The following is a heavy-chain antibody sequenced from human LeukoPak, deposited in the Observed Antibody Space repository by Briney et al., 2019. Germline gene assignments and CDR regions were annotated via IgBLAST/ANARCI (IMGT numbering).Heavy chain of an antibody. CDR3: ARGSPTPNSRYFDL. Sequence: PGGSLRLSCEASEFTLKDYWMHWVRQGPGKGLVWVSRINSDGSSASYADSVKGRFTISRDNAKNTLYLQMNSQRAEETAVYYCARGSPTPNSRYFDLWGRGTLVTVSS. V-gene: IGHV3-74*01. CDR2: INSDGSSA. J-gene: IGHJ2*01. CDR1: EFTLKDYW. D-gene: IGHD4-11*01.